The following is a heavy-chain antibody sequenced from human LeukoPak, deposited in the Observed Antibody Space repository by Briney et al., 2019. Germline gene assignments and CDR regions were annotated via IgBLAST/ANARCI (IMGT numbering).Heavy chain of an antibody. Sequence: GGSLRLSCAASGFTFSSYAMSWVRQAPGKGLEWVSAISGSGGSTYYADSVKGRFTISRDNSKNTLYLQMNSLRAEDTAVYYCARDLRILGYGSGSYYNGGQGTLVTVSS. CDR3: ARDLRILGYGSGSYYN. D-gene: IGHD3-10*01. J-gene: IGHJ4*02. V-gene: IGHV3-23*01. CDR1: GFTFSSYA. CDR2: ISGSGGST.